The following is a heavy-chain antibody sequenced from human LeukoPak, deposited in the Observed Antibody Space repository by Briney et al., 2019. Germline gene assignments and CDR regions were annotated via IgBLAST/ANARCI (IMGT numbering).Heavy chain of an antibody. V-gene: IGHV3-48*01. CDR3: ARVNRGVITSYYYYYGMDV. D-gene: IGHD3-10*01. J-gene: IGHJ6*02. Sequence: GGSLRLSCAASGFTFSSYSMNWVRQAPGKGLEWVSYISSSSSTIYYADSVKGRFTSSRDNAKNSLYLQMNSLRAEDTAVYYCARVNRGVITSYYYYYGMDVWGQGTTVTVSS. CDR1: GFTFSSYS. CDR2: ISSSSSTI.